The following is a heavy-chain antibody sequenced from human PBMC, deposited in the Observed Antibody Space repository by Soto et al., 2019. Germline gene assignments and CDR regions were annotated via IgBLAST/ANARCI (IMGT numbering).Heavy chain of an antibody. Sequence: ASVKVSCKASGGTFSSYAISWVRQAPGQGLEWMGWIHLESRKTSFAQKFQGRLAMTGDTSIDTAYMDLTSLTSEDTAVYYCAITPGWFDGMAVWGQGTTVTVSS. CDR2: IHLESRKT. V-gene: IGHV1-8*02. D-gene: IGHD6-19*01. CDR1: GGTFSSYA. J-gene: IGHJ6*02. CDR3: AITPGWFDGMAV.